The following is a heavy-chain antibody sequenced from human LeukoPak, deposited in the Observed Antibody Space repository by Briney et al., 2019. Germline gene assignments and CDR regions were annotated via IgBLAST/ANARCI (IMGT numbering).Heavy chain of an antibody. CDR2: INTNTGNP. J-gene: IGHJ3*02. CDR3: ARAGADYAFDI. D-gene: IGHD1-26*01. CDR1: GYTLTELS. V-gene: IGHV7-4-1*01. Sequence: ASVKVSCKVSGYTLTELSMHWVRQAPGQGLEWMGWINTNTGNPTYAQGFTGRFVFSLDTSVSTAYLQICSLKAEDTAVYYCARAGADYAFDIWGQGTMVTVSS.